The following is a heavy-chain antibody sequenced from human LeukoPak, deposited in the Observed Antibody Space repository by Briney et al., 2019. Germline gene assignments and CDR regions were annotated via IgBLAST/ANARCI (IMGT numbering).Heavy chain of an antibody. V-gene: IGHV1-2*02. CDR1: GYTFTGYY. J-gene: IGHJ4*02. CDR2: INPNSGGT. CDR3: ARDRDYGSGIFDY. Sequence: ASVKVSCKASGYTFTGYYMHWVRQAPGQGLEWMGWINPNSGGTNYAQKFQGRATMTRDTSISTAYMELNRLRSDDTAVYYCARDRDYGSGIFDYWGQGTLVTVSS. D-gene: IGHD3-10*01.